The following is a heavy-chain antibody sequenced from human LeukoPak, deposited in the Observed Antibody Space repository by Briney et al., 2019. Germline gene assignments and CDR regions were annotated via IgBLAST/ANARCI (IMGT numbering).Heavy chain of an antibody. CDR1: RFTFSRYA. Sequence: PGGSRRLSCADSRFTFSRYAMGWVRQARGGGLGWVSSISGVGGSTYYADSVEGPFTISRHNSKNTLYLQMNSQRAEDTAVYYYAKVGHYWGQGTLVTVSS. D-gene: IGHD3-16*01. CDR2: ISGVGGST. CDR3: AKVGHY. V-gene: IGHV3-23*01. J-gene: IGHJ4*02.